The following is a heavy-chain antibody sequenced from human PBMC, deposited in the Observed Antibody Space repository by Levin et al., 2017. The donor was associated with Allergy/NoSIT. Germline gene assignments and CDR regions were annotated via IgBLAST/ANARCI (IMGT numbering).Heavy chain of an antibody. CDR1: GGSISSGGYS. Sequence: SQTLSLTCAVSGGSISSGGYSWSWIRQPPGKGLEWIGNIYLSGSTYYNPSLKSLVTISVDSSKNQFSLNLSSVTAADTAVYYCARVAGYSYGYYFDYWGQGTLVTVSS. CDR2: IYLSGST. J-gene: IGHJ4*02. D-gene: IGHD5-18*01. V-gene: IGHV4-30-2*01. CDR3: ARVAGYSYGYYFDY.